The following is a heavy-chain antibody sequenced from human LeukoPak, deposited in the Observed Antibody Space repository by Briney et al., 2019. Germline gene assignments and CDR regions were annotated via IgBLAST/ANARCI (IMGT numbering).Heavy chain of an antibody. CDR1: GFTFGDYA. J-gene: IGHJ4*02. Sequence: GGSLRLSCAASGFTFGDYAMSWVRQAPGKGLEWVSGLNWNGGTIVYADSVEGGFTISRDNAKNSLYLQMNSLRAEDTALYHCVRVDAISPTNWGFGGHSNNFDYWGQGTLVAVSS. CDR2: LNWNGGTI. CDR3: VRVDAISPTNWGFGGHSNNFDY. D-gene: IGHD7-27*01. V-gene: IGHV3-20*01.